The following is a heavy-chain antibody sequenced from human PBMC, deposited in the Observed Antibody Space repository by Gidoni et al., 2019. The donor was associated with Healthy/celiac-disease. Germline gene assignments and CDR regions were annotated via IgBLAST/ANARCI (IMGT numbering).Heavy chain of an antibody. D-gene: IGHD3-10*01. Sequence: QVQLQQWGAGLLKPSETLSLTCAVYGGSFSGYYCSWIRQTPGKGLEWIGESNHSGSHNYNPSLKSRVTISVDTSKNQFSLKLSSVTAADTAVYYCARGYDYGSGSTHFFYYYYGMDVWGQGTTVTVSS. CDR1: GGSFSGYY. J-gene: IGHJ6*02. CDR2: SNHSGSH. V-gene: IGHV4-34*01. CDR3: ARGYDYGSGSTHFFYYYYGMDV.